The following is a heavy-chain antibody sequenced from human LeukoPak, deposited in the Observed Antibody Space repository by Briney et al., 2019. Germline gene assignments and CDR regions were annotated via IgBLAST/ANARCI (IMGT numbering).Heavy chain of an antibody. CDR1: GYTFTGYY. D-gene: IGHD3-22*01. J-gene: IGHJ3*02. CDR2: INPNSGGT. V-gene: IGHV1-2*02. CDR3: ARVYREIITMIVVANDAFDI. Sequence: ASVKVSCKASGYTFTGYYMHWVRQAPGQGLEWMGWINPNSGGTNYAQKFQGRVTMTRDTSISTAYMELSRLRSDDTAVYFCARVYREIITMIVVANDAFDIWGQGTMVTVSS.